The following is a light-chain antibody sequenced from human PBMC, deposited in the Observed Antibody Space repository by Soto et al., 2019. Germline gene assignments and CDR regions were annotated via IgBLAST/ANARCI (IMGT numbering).Light chain of an antibody. V-gene: IGKV1-17*01. J-gene: IGKJ1*01. CDR2: AAS. CDR1: QGIRNE. CDR3: LEHSSYPPT. Sequence: DIQMTQSPSSLSASVGDRVTITCRASQGIRNELGWYQQKPGKAPKRLIYAASSLQRGVSSRFSGSGSETEFTLTISSLQPEDFATDFCLEHSSYPPTFGQGTRLEVK.